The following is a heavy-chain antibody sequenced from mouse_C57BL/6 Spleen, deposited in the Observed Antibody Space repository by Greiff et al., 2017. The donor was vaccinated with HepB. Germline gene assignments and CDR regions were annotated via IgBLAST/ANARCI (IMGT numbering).Heavy chain of an antibody. CDR2: ISDGGSYT. D-gene: IGHD3-2*02. CDR1: GFTFSSYA. Sequence: DVMLVESGGGLVKPGGSLKLSCAASGFTFSSYAMSWVRQTPEKRLEWVATISDGGSYTYYPDNVKGRFTISRDNAKNNLYLQMSHLKSEDTAMYYCARDQDYYAMDYWGQGTSVTVSS. CDR3: ARDQDYYAMDY. J-gene: IGHJ4*01. V-gene: IGHV5-4*01.